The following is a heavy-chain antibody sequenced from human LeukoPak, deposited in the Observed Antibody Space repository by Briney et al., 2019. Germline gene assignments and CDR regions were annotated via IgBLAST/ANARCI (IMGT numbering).Heavy chain of an antibody. CDR1: GGSISSSSYY. CDR2: IFYSGST. CDR3: AKDMYDILTGYDIGRDNWFDP. Sequence: SETLSLTCTVSGGSISSSSYYWGWIRQPPGKGLEWIGYIFYSGSTYYSPSLKSRVTISVDTSKNQFSLNLISVTAADTAVYYCAKDMYDILTGYDIGRDNWFDPWGQGTLVSVSS. J-gene: IGHJ5*02. D-gene: IGHD3-9*01. V-gene: IGHV4-39*02.